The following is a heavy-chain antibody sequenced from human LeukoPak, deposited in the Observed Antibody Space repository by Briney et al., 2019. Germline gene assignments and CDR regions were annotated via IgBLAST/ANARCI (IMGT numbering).Heavy chain of an antibody. D-gene: IGHD3-22*01. CDR3: AGGSGFLSDH. V-gene: IGHV3-7*01. J-gene: IGHJ4*02. CDR1: GSTFSSYS. CDR2: IKQDGSEK. Sequence: GGSLRLSCAASGSTFSSYSMNWVRQAPGKGLEWVANIKQDGSEKYYLDFVKGRFTISRDNAKNSLYLQMNSLRVEDTAVYYCAGGSGFLSDHWGQGTLVSVSS.